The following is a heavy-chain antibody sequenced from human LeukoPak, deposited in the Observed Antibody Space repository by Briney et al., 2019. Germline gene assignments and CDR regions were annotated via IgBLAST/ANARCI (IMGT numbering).Heavy chain of an antibody. CDR1: GFTFSSYG. J-gene: IGHJ4*02. CDR2: INSDGSST. Sequence: GGSRRLSWAASGFTFSSYGRHGVRQPPGKGLVWVSRINSDGSSTSYADSVKGRFTISKDNAKNTVYLQMNSLRAEDTAVYYCVSFYETYWGRGTLVTVSS. V-gene: IGHV3-74*01. CDR3: VSFYETY. D-gene: IGHD2/OR15-2a*01.